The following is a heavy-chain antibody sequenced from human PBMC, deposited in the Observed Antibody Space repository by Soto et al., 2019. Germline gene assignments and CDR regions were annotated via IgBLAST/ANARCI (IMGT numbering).Heavy chain of an antibody. CDR3: ARYKTSNSWSGAGMDV. V-gene: IGHV1-18*01. CDR2: ISGHNGNT. CDR1: GYSFTNYG. D-gene: IGHD6-13*01. Sequence: GASVKVSCKASGYSFTNYGISWVRQAPGQGLEWMGWISGHNGNTNYAQKLQGRVTMTTDTSTGTAYMELRSLRSDDTAVYYCARYKTSNSWSGAGMDVWGQGTTVTVSS. J-gene: IGHJ6*02.